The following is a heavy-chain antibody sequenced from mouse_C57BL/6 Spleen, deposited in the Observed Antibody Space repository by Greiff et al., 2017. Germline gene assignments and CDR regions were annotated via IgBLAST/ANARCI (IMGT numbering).Heavy chain of an antibody. CDR2: INPNNGGT. D-gene: IGHD2-3*01. V-gene: IGHV1-26*01. CDR3: ARSGDGYYEAWFAY. CDR1: GYTFTDYY. J-gene: IGHJ3*01. Sequence: VQLQQSGPELVKPGASVKISCKASGYTFTDYYMNWVKQSHGKSLEWIGDINPNNGGTSYNQKFKGKATLTVDKSSSTAYMELRSLTSEDSAVYYCARSGDGYYEAWFAYWGQGTLVTVSA.